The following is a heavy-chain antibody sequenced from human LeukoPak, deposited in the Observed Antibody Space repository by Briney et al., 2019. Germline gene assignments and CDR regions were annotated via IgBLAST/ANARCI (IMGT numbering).Heavy chain of an antibody. Sequence: ASVKVSRKASGYTFTSYYMHWVRQAPGQGLEWMGIINPSGGSTSYAQKFQGRVTMTRDTSTSTVYMELSSLRSDDTAVYYCASFSSTSGGVDYWGQGTLVTVSS. V-gene: IGHV1-46*01. CDR3: ASFSSTSGGVDY. D-gene: IGHD2-2*01. CDR2: INPSGGST. J-gene: IGHJ4*02. CDR1: GYTFTSYY.